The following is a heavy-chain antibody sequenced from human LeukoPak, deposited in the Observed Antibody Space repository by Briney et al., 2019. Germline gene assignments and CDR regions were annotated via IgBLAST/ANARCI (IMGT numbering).Heavy chain of an antibody. CDR3: ARDLGYDSSGYFPWFDP. CDR1: GGSISSSSYY. D-gene: IGHD3-22*01. J-gene: IGHJ5*02. Sequence: SETLSLTCTVSGGSISSSSYYWGWIRQPPGKGLEWIGSIYYSGSTYYNPSLKSRVTISVDTSKNQFSLKLSSVTAADTAVYYCARDLGYDSSGYFPWFDPWGQGTLVTVSS. CDR2: IYYSGST. V-gene: IGHV4-39*07.